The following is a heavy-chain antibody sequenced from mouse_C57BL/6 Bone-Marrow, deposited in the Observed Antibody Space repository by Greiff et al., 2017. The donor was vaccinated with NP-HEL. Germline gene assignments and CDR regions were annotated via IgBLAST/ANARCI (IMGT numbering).Heavy chain of an antibody. J-gene: IGHJ2*01. D-gene: IGHD2-5*01. Sequence: EVQLVESGGGLVKPGGSLKLSCAASGFTFSSYAMSWVRQTPEKRLEWVATISDGGSYTYYPDNVKGRFTISRDNAKNNLYLQMSHLKSEDTAMYYCARDSNGDYWGQGTTLTVSS. CDR2: ISDGGSYT. CDR3: ARDSNGDY. V-gene: IGHV5-4*01. CDR1: GFTFSSYA.